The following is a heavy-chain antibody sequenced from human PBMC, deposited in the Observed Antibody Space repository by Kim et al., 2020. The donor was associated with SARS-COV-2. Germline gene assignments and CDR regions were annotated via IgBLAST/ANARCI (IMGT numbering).Heavy chain of an antibody. CDR1: GFTFSGSS. D-gene: IGHD3-3*02. J-gene: IGHJ3*02. Sequence: GGSLRLSCAASGFTFSGSSMRWVRQASGKGLEWVGRIKSKANGYATAYAASVKGRFTISRDDSKKTAYMQMNSLKTEDTAVYDCTKGPGKPLAFWDVFD. CDR2: IKSKANGYAT. CDR3: TKGPGKPLAFWDVFD. V-gene: IGHV3-73*01.